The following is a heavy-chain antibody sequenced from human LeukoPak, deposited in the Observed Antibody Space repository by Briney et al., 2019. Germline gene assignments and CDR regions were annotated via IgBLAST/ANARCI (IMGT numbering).Heavy chain of an antibody. V-gene: IGHV3-48*04. CDR2: ISSSSSTI. CDR1: GFTFSSYS. Sequence: GGSLRLSCAASGFTFSSYSMNWVRQAPGKGLEWVSYISSSSSTIYYADSVKGRFTISRDNAKNSLYLQMNSLRAEDTAVYYCARVEQPKAFDIWGQGTMVTVSS. D-gene: IGHD6-13*01. CDR3: ARVEQPKAFDI. J-gene: IGHJ3*02.